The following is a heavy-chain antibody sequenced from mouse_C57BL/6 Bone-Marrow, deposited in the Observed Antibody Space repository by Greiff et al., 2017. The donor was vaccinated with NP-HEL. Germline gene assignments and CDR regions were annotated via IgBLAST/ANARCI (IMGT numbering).Heavy chain of an antibody. Sequence: QVQLKQSGAELARPGASVKLSCKASGYTFTSYGISWVKQRPGQGLEWIGEIYPRSGNTCYNEKFKGKATLTADKSSSTAYMELRSLTSEDSSVYFCARGDGYPTLFAYWGQGTLVTVSA. CDR1: GYTFTSYG. CDR3: ARGDGYPTLFAY. CDR2: IYPRSGNT. J-gene: IGHJ3*01. D-gene: IGHD2-3*01. V-gene: IGHV1-81*01.